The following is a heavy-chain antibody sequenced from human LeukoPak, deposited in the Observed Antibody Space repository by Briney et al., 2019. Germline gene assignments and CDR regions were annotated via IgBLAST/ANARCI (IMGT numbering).Heavy chain of an antibody. CDR3: AKDGGGLDV. Sequence: PGGPLRLSCAASEFTFDDNAMPWVRQAPGKGREWVSGISWNSGSIGYADSVKGRFTISRDNAKNSLYLQVNSLRAEDTALYYCAKDGGGLDVWGKGTTVTVSS. V-gene: IGHV3-9*01. CDR2: ISWNSGSI. J-gene: IGHJ6*04. CDR1: EFTFDDNA.